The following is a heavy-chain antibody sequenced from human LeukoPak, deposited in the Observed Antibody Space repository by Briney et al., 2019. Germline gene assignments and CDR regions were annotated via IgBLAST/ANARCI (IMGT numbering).Heavy chain of an antibody. CDR3: ARAPYYYYYMDV. V-gene: IGHV3-23*01. Sequence: GGSLRLSCAASGFTFSSYAMNWVRQAPGKGLEWVSGISGSGDDTHYADSVKGQFTISRDNSKNTLYLQMNSLRAEDTAVYYCARAPYYYYYMDVWGKGTTVTVSS. J-gene: IGHJ6*03. CDR1: GFTFSSYA. CDR2: ISGSGDDT.